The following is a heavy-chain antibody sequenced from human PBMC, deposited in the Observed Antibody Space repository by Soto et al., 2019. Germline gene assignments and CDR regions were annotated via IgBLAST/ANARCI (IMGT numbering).Heavy chain of an antibody. D-gene: IGHD6-19*01. J-gene: IGHJ4*02. CDR2: IWYDGSNE. V-gene: IGHV3-33*01. CDR3: ARDGRSGWIFDY. Sequence: GGSLRLSCAASGFTFSSYVMHWVRQAPGKGLEWVAVIWYDGSNEYYADSVKGRFTISRDSSKNTLYLQMNSLRAEDTAVYYCARDGRSGWIFDYWGQGTLVTVS. CDR1: GFTFSSYV.